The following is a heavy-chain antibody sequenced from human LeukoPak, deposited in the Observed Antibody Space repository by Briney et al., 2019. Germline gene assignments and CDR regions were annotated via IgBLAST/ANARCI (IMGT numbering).Heavy chain of an antibody. J-gene: IGHJ4*02. V-gene: IGHV3-33*01. CDR2: TWYDGSNK. CDR1: GFTFSTYG. D-gene: IGHD1-26*01. CDR3: ARGGLTIAEATTSWYLDY. Sequence: GGSLRLSCAASGFTFSTYGMHWVRQAQGKGLEWVALTWYDGSNKNYADSVKGRFTISGDNSENTLYLQMNSLRGEDTAVYYCARGGLTIAEATTSWYLDYWGQGTLVTVSS.